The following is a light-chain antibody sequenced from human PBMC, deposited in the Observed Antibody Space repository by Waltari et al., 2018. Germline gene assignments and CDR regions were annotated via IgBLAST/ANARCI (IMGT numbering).Light chain of an antibody. J-gene: IGLJ7*01. Sequence: QSVLTQPPSVSAAPGQRVTISCPGGSANIGKTYVSWFRQFTGTAPKLLIYEERERASVIPGPVSGSKSGTSPTLDITGLQAGDESDYYCGTWDSSLTGAVFGGGTHLTVL. V-gene: IGLV1-51*02. CDR2: EER. CDR1: SANIGKTY. CDR3: GTWDSSLTGAV.